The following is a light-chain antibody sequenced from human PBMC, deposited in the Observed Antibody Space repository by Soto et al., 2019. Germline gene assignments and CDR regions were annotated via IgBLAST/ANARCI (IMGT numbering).Light chain of an antibody. J-gene: IGKJ5*01. CDR2: GAS. Sequence: DIVMTQTPLSLSVTPVHPASISFKSSQILLYSDGKTYLYWYLQKPGQPPQLLIYGASSRATGIPERFSGSVSETDFTLSISRLEPEDFAVYYCQHYGNSPLTFGQGTRLEI. CDR1: QILLYSDGKTY. V-gene: IGKV2-29*01. CDR3: QHYGNSPLT.